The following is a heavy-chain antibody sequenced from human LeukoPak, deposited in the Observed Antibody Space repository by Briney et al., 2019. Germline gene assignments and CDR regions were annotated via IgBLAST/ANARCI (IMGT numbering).Heavy chain of an antibody. Sequence: GGSLRLSCAASGFTFNNYAMSWVRQAPGKGLEWVSTISGSDDNTYYADFVKGRFTISRDISKNTLYLQMNSLRADDTAVYYCANEFDYWGQGTLVTVSS. CDR1: GFTFNNYA. CDR2: ISGSDDNT. CDR3: ANEFDY. V-gene: IGHV3-23*01. J-gene: IGHJ4*02.